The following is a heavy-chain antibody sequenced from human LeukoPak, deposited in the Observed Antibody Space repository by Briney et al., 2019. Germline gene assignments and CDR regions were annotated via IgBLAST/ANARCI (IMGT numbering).Heavy chain of an antibody. CDR3: TILNYYYYYMDV. CDR2: ISGSGGST. D-gene: IGHD3-9*01. Sequence: GGSLRLSCAASGFTFSSYAMRWVRQAPGKGLEGVSVISGSGGSTYYADSVKGRFTISIDNSKNTLYLQMNSLRTEDTAVYYVTILNYYYYYMDVWGKGTTVTVSS. CDR1: GFTFSSYA. V-gene: IGHV3-23*01. J-gene: IGHJ6*03.